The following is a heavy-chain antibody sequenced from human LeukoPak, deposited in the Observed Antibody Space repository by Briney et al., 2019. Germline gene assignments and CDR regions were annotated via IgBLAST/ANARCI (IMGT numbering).Heavy chain of an antibody. J-gene: IGHJ4*02. CDR3: ARVFPLGYCSGGSCYSYDY. CDR2: INPNSGGT. D-gene: IGHD2-15*01. CDR1: GYTFTGYY. V-gene: IGHV1-2*02. Sequence: GASVKVSCKASGYTFTGYYLHWVRQAPGQGLEWMGWINPNSGGTNCAQKFEGRVTMTRDTSITTAYMELSRLRADDTAVYYCARVFPLGYCSGGSCYSYDYWGQGTLVTVSS.